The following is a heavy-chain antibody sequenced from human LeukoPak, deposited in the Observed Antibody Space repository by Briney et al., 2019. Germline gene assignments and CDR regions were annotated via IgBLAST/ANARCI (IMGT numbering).Heavy chain of an antibody. V-gene: IGHV3-9*01. D-gene: IGHD5-12*01. Sequence: PGRSLRLSCAASGFTFHHYAIHWVRQVPGKGLEWVSGISWNSAYIGYADSVKGRFTISRDNAKNSVYLQMNSLRAEDTALYYCAKDKAPLYCGYDWDLDFWGQGTMVTVSS. J-gene: IGHJ4*02. CDR1: GFTFHHYA. CDR2: ISWNSAYI. CDR3: AKDKAPLYCGYDWDLDF.